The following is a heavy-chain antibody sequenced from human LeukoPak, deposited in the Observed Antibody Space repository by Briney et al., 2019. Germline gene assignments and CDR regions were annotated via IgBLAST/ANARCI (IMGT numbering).Heavy chain of an antibody. D-gene: IGHD3-10*01. CDR1: GFSFSSYG. Sequence: GGSLRLSCAASGFSFSSYGMRWVRQAPGKGLEWVAFIRYDGSNKYYADSVKGRFTISRDNSKNTLYLQMNSLRSEDTAVYYCANLYGSSFYMDVWGKGTTVTISS. V-gene: IGHV3-30*02. J-gene: IGHJ6*03. CDR3: ANLYGSSFYMDV. CDR2: IRYDGSNK.